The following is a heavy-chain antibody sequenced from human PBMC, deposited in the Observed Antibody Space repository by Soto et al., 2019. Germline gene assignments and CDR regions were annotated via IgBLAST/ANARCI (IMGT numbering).Heavy chain of an antibody. CDR2: IYWDDDK. Sequence: QITLKESGPTLVKPTQTLTLTCTLSGFSLSTSGVGVGWIRQPPGKALEWLAVIYWDDDKRYSPSLKSRLTITKDTSKKQVVLTMTIMDPVETATYYCAHSTVHYYFDYWGQGTLVTVSS. CDR3: AHSTVHYYFDY. CDR1: GFSLSTSGVG. D-gene: IGHD4-17*01. V-gene: IGHV2-5*02. J-gene: IGHJ4*02.